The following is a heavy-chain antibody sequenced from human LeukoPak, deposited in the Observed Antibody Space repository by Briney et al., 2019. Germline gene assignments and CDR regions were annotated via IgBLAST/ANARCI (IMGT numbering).Heavy chain of an antibody. V-gene: IGHV4-39*01. J-gene: IGHJ4*02. CDR1: GGSISSSSYY. CDR2: IYYSGST. CDR3: ARLYYDSSGYYQICYFDY. Sequence: SETLPLTCTVSGGSISSSSYYWGWIRQPPGKGLEWIGSIYYSGSTYYNPSLKSRVTISVDTSKNQFSLNLSSVTAADTAVYYCARLYYDSSGYYQICYFDYWGQGTLVTVSS. D-gene: IGHD3-22*01.